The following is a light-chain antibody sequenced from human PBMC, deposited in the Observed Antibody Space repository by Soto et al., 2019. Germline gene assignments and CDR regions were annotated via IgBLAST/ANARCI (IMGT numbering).Light chain of an antibody. CDR2: GNS. CDR1: SSNIGAGYD. V-gene: IGLV1-40*01. CDR3: QSYDSSLSVVV. J-gene: IGLJ2*01. Sequence: QPVLTQPPSVSGAPGQRVTISCTGSSSNIGAGYDVHWYQQLPGTAPKLLIYGNSNRPSGVPDRFSGSKSGTSASLAITGLQAEDEADYYCQSYDSSLSVVVFGGGTKLT.